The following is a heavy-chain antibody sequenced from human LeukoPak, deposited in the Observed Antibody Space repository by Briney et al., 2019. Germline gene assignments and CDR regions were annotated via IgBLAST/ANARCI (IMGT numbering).Heavy chain of an antibody. CDR3: ARAGDPDYFYYYMDV. CDR2: INPNFGGT. CDR1: GGTFSSYA. Sequence: ASVKVSCKASGGTFSSYAISWVRQAPGQGLEWMGWINPNFGGTKYAQKFQGRVTMTRDTSISTVYMDLTRLRSDDTAVYYCARAGDPDYFYYYMDVWGKGITVTVSS. J-gene: IGHJ6*03. D-gene: IGHD7-27*01. V-gene: IGHV1-2*02.